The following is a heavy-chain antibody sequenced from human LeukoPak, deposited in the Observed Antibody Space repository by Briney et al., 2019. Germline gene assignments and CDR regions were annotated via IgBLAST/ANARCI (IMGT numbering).Heavy chain of an antibody. J-gene: IGHJ4*02. CDR1: GGSFSTYY. V-gene: IGHV4-34*01. Sequence: PSETLSLTCAVYGGSFSTYYWSWIRQPPGKGLEWIGEINHGGFTNYNPSLKSRVTISVDTSKNQFSLRLSSLTAADTAVYFCARGGGYSYYDYWDQGTLVTVSS. CDR3: ARGGGYSYYDY. CDR2: INHGGFT. D-gene: IGHD5-18*01.